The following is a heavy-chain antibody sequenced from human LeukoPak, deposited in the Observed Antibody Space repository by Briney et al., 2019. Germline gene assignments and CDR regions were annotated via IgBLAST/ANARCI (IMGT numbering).Heavy chain of an antibody. CDR2: VSSRSTYI. CDR1: GFTFSTYS. V-gene: IGHV3-21*01. J-gene: IGHJ4*02. D-gene: IGHD1-14*01. CDR3: ARRLITFDY. Sequence: PGGSLRLSCAASGFTFSTYSMSWVRQAPGKGLEWVSSVSSRSTYIYYADSVKGRFTISRDNAKNSLYLQMNSLRAEDTAVYYCARRLITFDYWGQGTLVTVSS.